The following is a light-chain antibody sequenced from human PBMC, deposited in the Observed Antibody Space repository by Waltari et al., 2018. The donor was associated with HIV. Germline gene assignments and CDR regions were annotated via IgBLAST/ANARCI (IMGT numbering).Light chain of an antibody. CDR1: QNVNSNF. CDR3: QQYDSSVPGYT. CDR2: GAS. V-gene: IGKV3-20*01. J-gene: IGKJ2*01. Sequence: ELVLTQSPGTLSLSQGERATLSCRASQNVNSNFLAWYQQKPGQAPRLLVYGASNRDTGIPDRFTGSGSGTDFTLTISRLEPEDFAVYYCQQYDSSVPGYTFGQGTKLEIK.